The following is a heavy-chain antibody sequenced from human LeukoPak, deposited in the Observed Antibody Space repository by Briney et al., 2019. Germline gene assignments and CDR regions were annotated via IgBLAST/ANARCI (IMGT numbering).Heavy chain of an antibody. Sequence: ASVKVSCKASGYTLTSYYMHWVRQAPGQGLEWMGIINPSGGSTSYAQKFQGRVTITADESTSTAYMELSSLRSEDTAVYYCARDSGAAHGMDVWGKGTTVTVSS. CDR1: GYTLTSYY. D-gene: IGHD3-10*01. CDR3: ARDSGAAHGMDV. CDR2: INPSGGST. J-gene: IGHJ6*04. V-gene: IGHV1-46*01.